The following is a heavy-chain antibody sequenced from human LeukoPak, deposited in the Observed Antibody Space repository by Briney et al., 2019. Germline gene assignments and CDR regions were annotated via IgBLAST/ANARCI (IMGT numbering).Heavy chain of an antibody. CDR3: ARHLMVDWFDP. J-gene: IGHJ5*02. V-gene: IGHV4-61*02. D-gene: IGHD2-15*01. CDR1: GGSISSGSYY. CDR2: IYTSGSI. Sequence: SETLSLTCTVSGGSISSGSYYWTWIRQPAGKGLEWIGRIYTSGSINYNPSLKSRVTISVDTSKNQFSLKLSSVTAADTAVYYCARHLMVDWFDPWGQGTLVTVSS.